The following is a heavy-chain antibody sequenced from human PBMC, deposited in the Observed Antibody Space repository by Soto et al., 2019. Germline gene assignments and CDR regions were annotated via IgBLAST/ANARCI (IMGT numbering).Heavy chain of an antibody. D-gene: IGHD3-9*01. J-gene: IGHJ4*02. Sequence: EVQLVESGGGLVQSGGSLGLSCAASGFSFRSYWMHWVRQAPGKGLVWVARISSDGSSTTYADSANGRFTISRDNAANTLYLQISSLGAEDTAVYYCAREYYGVLTGYYNDYWGQGTLVTVSS. CDR3: AREYYGVLTGYYNDY. V-gene: IGHV3-74*01. CDR2: ISSDGSST. CDR1: GFSFRSYW.